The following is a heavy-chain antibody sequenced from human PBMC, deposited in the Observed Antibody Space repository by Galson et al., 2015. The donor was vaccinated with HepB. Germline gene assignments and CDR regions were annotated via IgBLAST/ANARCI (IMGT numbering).Heavy chain of an antibody. J-gene: IGHJ5*02. Sequence: SLRLSCAASGFTFSSYAMSWVRQAPGKGLEWVSAISGSGGSTYYADSVKGRFTISRDNSKNTLYLQMNSLRAEDTAVYYCAKSRGRELYGSGSYYTAWGQGTLVTVSS. CDR1: GFTFSSYA. V-gene: IGHV3-23*01. CDR3: AKSRGRELYGSGSYYTA. CDR2: ISGSGGST. D-gene: IGHD3-10*01.